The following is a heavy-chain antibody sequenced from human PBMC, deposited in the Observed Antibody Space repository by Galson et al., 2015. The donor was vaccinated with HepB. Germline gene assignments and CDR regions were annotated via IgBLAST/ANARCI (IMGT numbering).Heavy chain of an antibody. CDR2: IYPGDSDT. J-gene: IGHJ6*02. V-gene: IGHV5-51*01. CDR1: GYSFTSYW. Sequence: QSGAEVKKPGESLKTSGKGSGYSFTSYWIGWVRQMPGKGLEWMGIIYPGDSDTRYSPSFQGQVTSSADKSISTAYLQWSSLKASDTAMYYCARHYRFGYCGGDCYRGMDVWGQGTTVTVSS. CDR3: ARHYRFGYCGGDCYRGMDV. D-gene: IGHD2-21*01.